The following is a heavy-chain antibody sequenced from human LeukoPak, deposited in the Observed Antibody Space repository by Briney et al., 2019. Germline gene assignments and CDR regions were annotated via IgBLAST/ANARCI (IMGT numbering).Heavy chain of an antibody. V-gene: IGHV3-48*04. CDR3: AKGGIRYGYWFDH. D-gene: IGHD3-10*01. CDR2: ISSTGNSI. J-gene: IGHJ5*02. CDR1: GFTFSSYS. Sequence: PGGSLRLSCAASGFTFSSYSMNWVRQAPGKGLEWVAYISSTGNSIFYADSVKGRFTISRDHAKNSLSLQLNSLRAEDTAVYYCAKGGIRYGYWFDHWGQGTLVTVSS.